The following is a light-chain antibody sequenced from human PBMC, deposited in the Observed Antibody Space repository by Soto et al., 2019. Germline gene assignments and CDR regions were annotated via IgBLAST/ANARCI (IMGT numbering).Light chain of an antibody. Sequence: QSALTQPASVSRSPGQSITISCTGTSGDIGSYNRVSWYQQHPGKAPKLIIYEVTDRPSGVSNRFSGSKSGNTASLTISGLQVEDQAEYYCSSYTNINTRACVFGTGTKLTVL. V-gene: IGLV2-14*01. CDR1: SGDIGSYNR. J-gene: IGLJ1*01. CDR2: EVT. CDR3: SSYTNINTRACV.